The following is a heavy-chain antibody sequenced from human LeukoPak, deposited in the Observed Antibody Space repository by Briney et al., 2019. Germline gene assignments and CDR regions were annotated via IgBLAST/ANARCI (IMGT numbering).Heavy chain of an antibody. CDR3: AKHSSAWYYYGMDV. D-gene: IGHD6-19*01. J-gene: IGHJ6*02. Sequence: EGSLRLSCAASGLTVSSNYMSWVRQAPGKGLEWVSVIYSGGSTYYADSVKGRFTISRDNSKNTLYLQMNSLRAEDTAVYYCAKHSSAWYYYGMDVWGQGTTVTVSS. CDR1: GLTVSSNY. CDR2: IYSGGST. V-gene: IGHV3-53*01.